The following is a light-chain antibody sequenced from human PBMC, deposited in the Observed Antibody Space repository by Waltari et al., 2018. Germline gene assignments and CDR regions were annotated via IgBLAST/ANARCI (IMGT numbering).Light chain of an antibody. Sequence: DVQMTQSPSSLSASLGDRVTITCRTGQSISSYLNWYQQKPGMAPKLLIYASSTLQTGGPSRFSGSGSGTDFTLTISSLQPEDFATYYCQQSFTTPLTFGGGTKVEIK. CDR1: QSISSY. J-gene: IGKJ4*01. CDR3: QQSFTTPLT. CDR2: ASS. V-gene: IGKV1-39*01.